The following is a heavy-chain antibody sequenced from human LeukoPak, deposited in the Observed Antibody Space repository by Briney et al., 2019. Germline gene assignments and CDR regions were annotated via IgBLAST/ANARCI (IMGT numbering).Heavy chain of an antibody. CDR2: ISSSGTTI. V-gene: IGHV3-48*03. CDR3: ARGGYRYGYTYFDY. Sequence: GGFLRPSYAASGFTFSNYEMNWVRQAPGRGLGWGSYISSSGTTIYYADFERGRSTISRDNAKHSLYLQMNSLRAEDTAVYYCARGGYRYGYTYFDYWGRGTLLSVSS. J-gene: IGHJ4*02. CDR1: GFTFSNYE. D-gene: IGHD5-18*01.